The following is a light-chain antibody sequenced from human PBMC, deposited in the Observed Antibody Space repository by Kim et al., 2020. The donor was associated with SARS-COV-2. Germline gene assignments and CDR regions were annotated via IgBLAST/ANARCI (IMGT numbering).Light chain of an antibody. CDR1: QNVGSH. CDR2: DAV. J-gene: IGKJ4*01. Sequence: EIVLTQSPATLCLSPGERATLSCRASQNVGSHLGWYQQKPGQAPRLLIYDAVNRATSIPARFSGSGSGTDFTLTISSLEPEDLAVYYCQQRTRWPLTFGGGTKVDIK. CDR3: QQRTRWPLT. V-gene: IGKV3-11*01.